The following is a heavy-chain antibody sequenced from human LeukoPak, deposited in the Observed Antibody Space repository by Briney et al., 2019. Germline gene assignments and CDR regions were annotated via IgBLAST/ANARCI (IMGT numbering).Heavy chain of an antibody. J-gene: IGHJ6*02. Sequence: SVKVSCKASGGTFSSHAVSWVRQAPGQGLEWMGGIIPIFGTANYAQKFQGRVTITADESTSTAYMELSSLRSEDTAVYYCARDQGEYSGYDNGYYYGMDVWGQGTTVTVSS. CDR1: GGTFSSHA. CDR2: IIPIFGTA. D-gene: IGHD5-12*01. V-gene: IGHV1-69*01. CDR3: ARDQGEYSGYDNGYYYGMDV.